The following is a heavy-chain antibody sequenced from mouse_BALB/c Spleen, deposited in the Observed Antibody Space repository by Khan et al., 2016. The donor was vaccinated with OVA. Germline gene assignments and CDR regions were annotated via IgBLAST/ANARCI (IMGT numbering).Heavy chain of an antibody. J-gene: IGHJ3*01. V-gene: IGHV1-7*01. D-gene: IGHD2-1*01. CDR1: GYTFNTYW. Sequence: QVRLQQSGAELAKPGASVKMSCKASGYTFNTYWMHWIKQRPGQGLEWIGYINPSTDYTEYNQKFKDKATLTTDKSSSTAYMQLSSPTYEDSAVYYGTRRGLYGIFVYWGQGTLVTVSA. CDR2: INPSTDYT. CDR3: TRRGLYGIFVY.